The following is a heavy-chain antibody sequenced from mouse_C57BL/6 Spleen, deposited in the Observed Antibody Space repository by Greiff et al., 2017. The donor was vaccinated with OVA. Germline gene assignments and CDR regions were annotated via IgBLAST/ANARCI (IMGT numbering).Heavy chain of an antibody. V-gene: IGHV1-55*01. Sequence: QVQLQQPGPELVKPGASVKMSCKASGYTFTSYWITWVKQRPGQGLEWIGDIYPGSGSTNYNEKFKSKATLTVDTSSSTAYMQRSSLTSDDSAVYYCERLYDYDGYWGQGTTLTVSS. D-gene: IGHD2-4*01. CDR1: GYTFTSYW. CDR2: IYPGSGST. J-gene: IGHJ2*01. CDR3: ERLYDYDGY.